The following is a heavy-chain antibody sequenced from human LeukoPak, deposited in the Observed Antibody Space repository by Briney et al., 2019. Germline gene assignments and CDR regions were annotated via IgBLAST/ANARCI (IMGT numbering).Heavy chain of an antibody. D-gene: IGHD2-15*01. Sequence: PGGSLRLSCAASGFTLSSYAMSWVRQAPGKGLECGSAISGSGGSTYYADSVEGRFTISRDNSKNTLSLQMNSLRAEDTAVYYCAKDTLVVVAATHQYFDLWGRGTLVTVSS. CDR2: ISGSGGST. CDR1: GFTLSSYA. J-gene: IGHJ2*01. V-gene: IGHV3-23*01. CDR3: AKDTLVVVAATHQYFDL.